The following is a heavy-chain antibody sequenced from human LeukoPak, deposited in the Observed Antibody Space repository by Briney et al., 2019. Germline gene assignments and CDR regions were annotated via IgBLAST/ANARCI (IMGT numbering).Heavy chain of an antibody. Sequence: GGSLRLSCAASGFTFSNYGMHWVRQAPGKGLEWVAFIWYDGSNKYYADSVKGRFTISRDNSKNTLYLQMNSLRAEDTAVYYCAKDAAGAIDYWGQGTLVTVSS. D-gene: IGHD6-13*01. CDR3: AKDAAGAIDY. CDR1: GFTFSNYG. V-gene: IGHV3-30*02. CDR2: IWYDGSNK. J-gene: IGHJ4*02.